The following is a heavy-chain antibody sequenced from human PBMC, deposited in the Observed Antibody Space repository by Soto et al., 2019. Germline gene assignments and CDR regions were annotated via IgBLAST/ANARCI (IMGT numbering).Heavy chain of an antibody. CDR2: IYYNGNT. D-gene: IGHD7-27*01. CDR3: TRANWYSEY. V-gene: IGHV4-59*11. CDR1: GGSISNPY. J-gene: IGHJ4*02. Sequence: QVQLQESGPGLVKPSETLSLTCSVSGGSISNPYWSWIRQPPGKGLEWIGYIYYNGNTNYNPSLKSRGTMSVDTSRNQISLKLTTVTAADTAVYYCTRANWYSEYWGQGTLVTVSS.